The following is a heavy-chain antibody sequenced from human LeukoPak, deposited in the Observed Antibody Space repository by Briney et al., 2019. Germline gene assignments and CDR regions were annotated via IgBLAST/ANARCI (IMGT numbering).Heavy chain of an antibody. D-gene: IGHD3-3*01. CDR1: GGSFSGYY. CDR2: INHSGST. V-gene: IGHV4-34*01. CDR3: ARGPRITIFGVANYGMDV. Sequence: SETLSLTCAVYGGSFSGYYWSWIRQPPGKGLEWIGEINHSGSTYYNPSLKSRVTISVDSSKNQFSLKLTSVTAADTAVYYCARGPRITIFGVANYGMDVWGQGTTVTVSS. J-gene: IGHJ6*02.